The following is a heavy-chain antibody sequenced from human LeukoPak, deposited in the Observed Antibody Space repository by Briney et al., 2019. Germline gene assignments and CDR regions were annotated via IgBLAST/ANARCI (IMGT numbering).Heavy chain of an antibody. CDR2: VSSSSSYI. CDR3: ARDPGVAAALYYFDY. Sequence: GGSLRLSCADSGFTFSTYSINWVRQAPGKGLEWVSSVSSSSSYISYADSLKGRFTISRDNAKNSLYLQMNSLRAEDTAVYYCARDPGVAAALYYFDYWGQGTLVTVSS. J-gene: IGHJ4*02. CDR1: GFTFSTYS. D-gene: IGHD6-13*01. V-gene: IGHV3-21*01.